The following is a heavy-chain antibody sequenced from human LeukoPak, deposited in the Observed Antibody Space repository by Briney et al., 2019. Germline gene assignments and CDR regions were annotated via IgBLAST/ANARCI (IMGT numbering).Heavy chain of an antibody. V-gene: IGHV3-21*01. Sequence: PGGSLRLSCAASGFTFSSYSMNWVRQAPGKGLEWVSSISSSSSYIYYADSVKGRFTISRDNAKNSLYLQMNSLRAEVTAVYYCARDYYDILTGYSLTASGFDYWGQGTLVTVSS. J-gene: IGHJ4*02. CDR1: GFTFSSYS. CDR3: ARDYYDILTGYSLTASGFDY. CDR2: ISSSSSYI. D-gene: IGHD3-9*01.